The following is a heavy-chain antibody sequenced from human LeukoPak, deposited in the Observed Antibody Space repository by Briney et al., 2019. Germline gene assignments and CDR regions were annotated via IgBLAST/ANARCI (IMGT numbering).Heavy chain of an antibody. Sequence: SETLSLTCIVSGGSISSSSYYWDWIRQAPGEGLEWIGNFYDSGNTRYNPSLESRLTLSIDTPKNQFSLRLSSVTAGDTAIYYCARRVLLWFGESQYYFDYWGQGTLVTVSS. J-gene: IGHJ4*02. CDR2: FYDSGNT. D-gene: IGHD3-10*01. V-gene: IGHV4-39*01. CDR1: GGSISSSSYY. CDR3: ARRVLLWFGESQYYFDY.